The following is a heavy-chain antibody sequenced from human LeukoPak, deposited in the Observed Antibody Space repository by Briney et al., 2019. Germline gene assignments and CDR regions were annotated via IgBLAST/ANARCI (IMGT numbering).Heavy chain of an antibody. V-gene: IGHV4-61*02. J-gene: IGHJ5*02. CDR2: IYTSGST. D-gene: IGHD3-10*01. CDR3: ARDYYNWFDP. Sequence: SETLSLTCTVSGGSISSGSYYWSWIRQPAGKELEWIGRIYTSGSTNYNPSLKSRVTISVDTSKNQLSLKLSSVTAADTAVYYCARDYYNWFDPWGQGTLVTVSS. CDR1: GGSISSGSYY.